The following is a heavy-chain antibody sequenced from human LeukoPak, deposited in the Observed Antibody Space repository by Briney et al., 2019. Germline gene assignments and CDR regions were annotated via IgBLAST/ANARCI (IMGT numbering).Heavy chain of an antibody. Sequence: PGGSLRLSCAASGFTVSGNYMTWVRQAPGKGLEWVAVLSFDGRHEYYADSVKGRFTISRDNSKNTLYLQMDSLRTDDTAVYYCAKNERQLVRDALDYWGQGTLVTVSS. CDR1: GFTVSGNY. D-gene: IGHD2-2*01. J-gene: IGHJ4*02. CDR3: AKNERQLVRDALDY. V-gene: IGHV3-30*18. CDR2: LSFDGRHE.